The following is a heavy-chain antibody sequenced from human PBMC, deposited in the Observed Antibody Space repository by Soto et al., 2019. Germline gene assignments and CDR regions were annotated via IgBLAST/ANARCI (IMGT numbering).Heavy chain of an antibody. D-gene: IGHD3-9*01. V-gene: IGHV1-8*01. CDR1: GYTFTSYD. CDR3: AKDVTQAYDILTGKYLGLFDY. CDR2: MNPNSGNT. J-gene: IGHJ4*02. Sequence: ASVKVSCKASGYTFTSYDINWVRQATGQGLEWMRWMNPNSGNTGYAQKFQGRVTMTRNTSISTAYMELSSLRSEDTAVYYCAKDVTQAYDILTGKYLGLFDYWGQGTLVTVSS.